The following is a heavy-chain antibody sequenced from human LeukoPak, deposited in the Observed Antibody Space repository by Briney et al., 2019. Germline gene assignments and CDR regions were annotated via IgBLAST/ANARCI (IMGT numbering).Heavy chain of an antibody. CDR1: GFTFSSYS. J-gene: IGHJ5*02. D-gene: IGHD2-15*01. CDR3: AKTGVVVAALERGVANWFDP. V-gene: IGHV3-21*01. CDR2: ISSSSSYI. Sequence: GALRLSCAASGFTFSSYSINWVRQAPGKGLEWVSSISSSSSYIYYADSVKGRFTISRDNAKNSVYLQMNSLRAEDTAVYYCAKTGVVVAALERGVANWFDPWGQGTLVTASS.